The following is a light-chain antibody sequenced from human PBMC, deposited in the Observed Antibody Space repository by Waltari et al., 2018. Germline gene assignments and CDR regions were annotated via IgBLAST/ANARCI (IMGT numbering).Light chain of an antibody. CDR2: DVS. J-gene: IGLJ2*01. V-gene: IGLV2-11*01. CDR1: SSDVGGYNY. CDR3: CSYAGSDYVV. Sequence: SALTQPRSVSGSPGQSVTISCTGTSSDVGGYNYVSWYQQHPGKAPKLMIYDVSKRPSGVPDRFSGSKSGNTASLTISGLQAEDEADYYCCSYAGSDYVVFGGGTKLTVL.